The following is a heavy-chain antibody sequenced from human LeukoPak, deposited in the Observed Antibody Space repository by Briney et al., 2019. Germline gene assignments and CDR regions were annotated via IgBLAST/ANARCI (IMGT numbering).Heavy chain of an antibody. CDR1: GGSFSGYY. V-gene: IGHV4-34*01. D-gene: IGHD3-16*02. CDR2: INHSGST. CDR3: ARQHSDYVWGSYRSDY. Sequence: SETLSLTCAVYGGSFSGYYWSWIRQPPGKGLEWIGEINHSGSTNYNPSLKSRVTISVDTSKNQFSLKLSSVTAADTAVYYCARQHSDYVWGSYRSDYWGQGTLVIVSS. J-gene: IGHJ4*02.